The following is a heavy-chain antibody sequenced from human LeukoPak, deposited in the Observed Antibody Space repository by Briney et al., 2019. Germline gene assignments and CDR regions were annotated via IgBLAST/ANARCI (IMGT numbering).Heavy chain of an antibody. Sequence: SQTLSLTCAVSGGSISSGGYSWSWIRQPPGKGLEWIGYIYHSGSTYYNPSLKSRVTISVDTSKNQFSLKLSSVTAADTAVYYCARDEWELRGVPFDIWGQGTMVTVSS. V-gene: IGHV4-30-2*01. J-gene: IGHJ3*02. CDR2: IYHSGST. D-gene: IGHD1-26*01. CDR1: GGSISSGGYS. CDR3: ARDEWELRGVPFDI.